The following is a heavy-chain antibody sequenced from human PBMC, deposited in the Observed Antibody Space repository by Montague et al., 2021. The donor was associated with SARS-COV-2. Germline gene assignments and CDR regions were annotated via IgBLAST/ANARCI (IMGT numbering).Heavy chain of an antibody. CDR3: ARGRWAPVLGVIDYYYGMDV. D-gene: IGHD3-22*01. CDR2: MYYIGNT. Sequence: SETLSLTCTVSISSSRYYWDWIRQPPGKGLEWIGSMYYIGNTYYNPSLKSRVTISVDTSKNQFSLKLSSVTAADTAVYYCARGRWAPVLGVIDYYYGMDVWGQGTTVTVSS. V-gene: IGHV4-39*07. J-gene: IGHJ6*02. CDR1: ISSSRYY.